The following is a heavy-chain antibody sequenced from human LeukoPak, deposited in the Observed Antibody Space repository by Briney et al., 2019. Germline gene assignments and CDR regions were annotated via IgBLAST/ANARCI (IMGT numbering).Heavy chain of an antibody. CDR2: MYLSGTT. CDR1: GDSINSLDL. CDR3: AGLVGRYSSGLYYYYFDY. V-gene: IGHV4-4*02. D-gene: IGHD3-22*01. J-gene: IGHJ4*02. Sequence: SETLSLTCTVSGDSINSLDLWSWVRQPPGKGLEWIGEMYLSGTTHSNPSVRSRVTISIDKSENQFFLNLSSVTAADTAVYYCAGLVGRYSSGLYYYYFDYWGQGTLVTVSS.